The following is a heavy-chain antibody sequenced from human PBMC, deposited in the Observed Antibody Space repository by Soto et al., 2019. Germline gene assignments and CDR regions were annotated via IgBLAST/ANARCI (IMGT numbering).Heavy chain of an antibody. V-gene: IGHV1-69*13. Sequence: SVKVSFKASGCTFSSYAISWVRQAPGQGREWMGGIIPIFGTANYAQKFQGRVTITADESTSTAYMELSSLRSEDTAVYYCARSPTTYCGGDCYLPAYFDYWGQGTLVTVSS. CDR1: GCTFSSYA. D-gene: IGHD2-21*02. CDR2: IIPIFGTA. J-gene: IGHJ4*02. CDR3: ARSPTTYCGGDCYLPAYFDY.